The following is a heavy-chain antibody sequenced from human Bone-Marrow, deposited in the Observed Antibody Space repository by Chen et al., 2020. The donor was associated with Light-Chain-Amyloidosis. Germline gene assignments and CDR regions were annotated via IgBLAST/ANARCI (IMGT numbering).Heavy chain of an antibody. CDR1: GYTFTGYY. V-gene: IGHV1-2*06. J-gene: IGHJ4*02. D-gene: IGHD3-10*01. Sequence: QVQLVQSGSEVKKPGASVTVSCRASGYTFTGYYIHWVRQATGQGLEWMGRIDPKSGDTNYAQKFQGRVTMTGDATITAAHMELTNLRYDDTAVYYCATAPSYWYGDWGQGTLVTVSS. CDR3: ATAPSYWYGD. CDR2: IDPKSGDT.